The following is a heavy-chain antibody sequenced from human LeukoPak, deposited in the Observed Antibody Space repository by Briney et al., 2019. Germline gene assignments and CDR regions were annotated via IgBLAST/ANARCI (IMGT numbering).Heavy chain of an antibody. CDR3: ASRPGSGSYSYYYGMDV. D-gene: IGHD3-10*01. CDR1: GGSISSSSYY. CDR2: IYYSGST. V-gene: IGHV4-39*01. Sequence: PSETLSLTCTVSGGSISSSSYYWGWLRQPPGKGLEWLGSIYYSGSTYYNPSLKSRVTISVDTSKNQFSLKLSSVTAADTAVYYCASRPGSGSYSYYYGMDVWGQGTTVTVSS. J-gene: IGHJ6*02.